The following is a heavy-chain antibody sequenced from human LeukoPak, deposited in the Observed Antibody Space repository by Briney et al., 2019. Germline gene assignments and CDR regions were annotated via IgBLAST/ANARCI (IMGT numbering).Heavy chain of an antibody. D-gene: IGHD3-22*01. Sequence: GGSLRLSCAASGFIFNSYGMHWVRQAPGKGLEWVAFIRYDGSNKYYADSVKGRFTISRDNFKNTLYLQMNSLRVGDTAVYYCATLPYYYDSSGSYYFDYWGQGTLVTVSS. CDR3: ATLPYYYDSSGSYYFDY. CDR2: IRYDGSNK. V-gene: IGHV3-30*02. CDR1: GFIFNSYG. J-gene: IGHJ4*02.